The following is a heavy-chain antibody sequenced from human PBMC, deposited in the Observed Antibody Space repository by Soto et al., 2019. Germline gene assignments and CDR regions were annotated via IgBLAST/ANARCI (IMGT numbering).Heavy chain of an antibody. CDR1: GGTFSSYT. CDR3: AVEYCSSTSCYRDY. CDR2: IIPILGIA. J-gene: IGHJ4*02. D-gene: IGHD2-2*02. V-gene: IGHV1-69*02. Sequence: QVQLVQSGAEVKKPGSSVKVSCKASGGTFSSYTISWVRQAPGQGLEWMGRIIPILGIANYAQKFQGRVTSNADNSTSTAYMELSSLRSEDTAVYYCAVEYCSSTSCYRDYWGQGTLVTVSS.